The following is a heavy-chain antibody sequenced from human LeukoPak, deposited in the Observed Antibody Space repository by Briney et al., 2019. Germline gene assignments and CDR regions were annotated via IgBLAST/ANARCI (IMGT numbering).Heavy chain of an antibody. J-gene: IGHJ5*02. D-gene: IGHD6-13*01. CDR1: GDSISSSNSY. Sequence: SETLSLTCTVSGDSISSSNSYRGWIRQPPGKGLEWIGSLYYSGSSYYNPSLKSRVTISVDTSKNQFSLKLSSVAAADTAVYYCATTAAAGTRLAWFDPWGQGTLVTVSS. CDR2: LYYSGSS. V-gene: IGHV4-39*07. CDR3: ATTAAAGTRLAWFDP.